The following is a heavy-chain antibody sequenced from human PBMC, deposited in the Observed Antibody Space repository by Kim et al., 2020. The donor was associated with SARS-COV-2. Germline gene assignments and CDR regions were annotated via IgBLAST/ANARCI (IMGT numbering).Heavy chain of an antibody. J-gene: IGHJ3*02. CDR2: INSNSGGT. CDR3: ARRRGSSGSAAFDI. V-gene: IGHV1-2*04. D-gene: IGHD6-19*01. CDR1: GYTFTGYY. Sequence: ASVKVSCKASGYTFTGYYMHWVRQAPGQGLEWMGWINSNSGGTNYAQKFQGWVTMTRDTSISTAYMELSRLRSDDTAVYYCARRRGSSGSAAFDIWGQGTMVTVSS.